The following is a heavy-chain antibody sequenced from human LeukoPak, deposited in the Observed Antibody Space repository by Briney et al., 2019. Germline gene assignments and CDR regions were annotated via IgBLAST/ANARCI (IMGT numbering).Heavy chain of an antibody. CDR2: INPNIGGT. CDR3: AREYCSGGSCYLGAGAFDI. V-gene: IGHV1-2*02. D-gene: IGHD2-15*01. CDR1: GYTFTGYY. Sequence: ASVKVSCKASGYTFTGYYMHWVRQAPGQGLGGMGWINPNIGGTNYAQKFQGRVTMTRDTSISTAYMELSRLRSDDTSVYYCAREYCSGGSCYLGAGAFDIWGQGTMVTVSS. J-gene: IGHJ3*02.